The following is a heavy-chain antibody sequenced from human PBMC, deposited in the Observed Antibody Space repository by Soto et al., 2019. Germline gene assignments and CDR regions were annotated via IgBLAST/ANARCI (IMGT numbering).Heavy chain of an antibody. CDR3: LIVGGTRT. D-gene: IGHD1-26*01. CDR2: IRNKANYYTT. V-gene: IGHV3-72*01. Sequence: EVQVVESGGGLVQPGGSLRLSCAASGFPFSYFYIDWVRQAPGKGLEWVARIRNKANYYTTDYAASVKGRVTISRDDSKNSVYLKMNSLLTEGTAVYDFLIVGGTRTWGQGTLVSLSS. J-gene: IGHJ5*02. CDR1: GFPFSYFY.